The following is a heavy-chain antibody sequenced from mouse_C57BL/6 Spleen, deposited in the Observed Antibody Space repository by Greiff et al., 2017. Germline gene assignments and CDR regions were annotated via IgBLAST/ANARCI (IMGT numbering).Heavy chain of an antibody. J-gene: IGHJ4*01. D-gene: IGHD4-1*01. CDR1: GFTFSSYA. CDR2: ISDGGSYT. CDR3: ARGEETGVLMDY. V-gene: IGHV5-4*01. Sequence: EVQRVESGGGLVKPGGSLKLSCAASGFTFSSYAMSWVRQTPEKRLEWVATISDGGSYTYYPDNVKGRFTISRDNAKNNLYLQMSHLKSEDTAMYYCARGEETGVLMDYWGQGTSVTVSS.